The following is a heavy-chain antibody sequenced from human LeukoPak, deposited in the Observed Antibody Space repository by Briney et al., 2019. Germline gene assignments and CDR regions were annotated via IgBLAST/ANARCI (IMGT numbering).Heavy chain of an antibody. Sequence: EASVKVSCKASGGTFSSYAISWVRQAPGQGLEWMGGIIPIFGTANYAQKFQGRVTITADESTSTAYMELSSLRSEDTAVYYCARLIDYYGSGSFDYWGQGTLVTVSS. CDR1: GGTFSSYA. V-gene: IGHV1-69*13. CDR2: IIPIFGTA. D-gene: IGHD3-10*01. CDR3: ARLIDYYGSGSFDY. J-gene: IGHJ4*01.